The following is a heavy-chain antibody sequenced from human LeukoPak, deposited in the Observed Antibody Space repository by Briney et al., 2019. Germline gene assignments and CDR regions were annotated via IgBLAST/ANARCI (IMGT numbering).Heavy chain of an antibody. CDR2: IKQDGSEK. Sequence: GGSLRLSCAASGFTFSSYWMSWVRQAPGKGLEWVANIKQDGSEKYYVDSVKGRFTISRDNAKNSLYLQMNSLRAEDTAVYYCARDSALWFGELIYDYWGQGTLVTVSS. CDR3: ARDSALWFGELIYDY. D-gene: IGHD3-10*01. CDR1: GFTFSSYW. J-gene: IGHJ4*02. V-gene: IGHV3-7*01.